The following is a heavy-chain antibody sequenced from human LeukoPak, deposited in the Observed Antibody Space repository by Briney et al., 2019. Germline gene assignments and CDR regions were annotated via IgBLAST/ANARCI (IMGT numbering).Heavy chain of an antibody. V-gene: IGHV3-9*01. CDR2: ISWNSGTI. CDR1: EFTIDDYA. CDR3: AKDSPSGGDAFDI. D-gene: IGHD3-16*01. Sequence: GRSQRLSCAASEFTIDDYAMHWVRHAPGKGLEWVSAISWNSGTIGYADSVKGRFTISRDNAKTSLYLQMNSLRTEDTALYYCAKDSPSGGDAFDIWGQGTMVTVSS. J-gene: IGHJ3*02.